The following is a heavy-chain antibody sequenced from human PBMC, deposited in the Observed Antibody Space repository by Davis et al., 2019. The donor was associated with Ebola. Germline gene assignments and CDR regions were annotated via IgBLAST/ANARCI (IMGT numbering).Heavy chain of an antibody. CDR2: IYYSGST. V-gene: IGHV4-59*12. CDR1: GGSISSYY. D-gene: IGHD6-13*01. J-gene: IGHJ4*01. CDR3: ARDYGGHSSSSYYFDY. Sequence: SETLSLTCTVSGGSISSYYWSWIRQPPGKGLEWIGYIYYSGSTNYNPSLRSRVTISVDNSKKQFSLNLSSATAADTAVYYCARDYGGHSSSSYYFDYWGQGILVTVSS.